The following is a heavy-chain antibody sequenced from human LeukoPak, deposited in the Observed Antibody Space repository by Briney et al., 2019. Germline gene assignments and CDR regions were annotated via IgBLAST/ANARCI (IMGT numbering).Heavy chain of an antibody. D-gene: IGHD1-26*01. CDR3: ARPHVEEWELPPFEY. Sequence: GGSLRLSCAASGFTFSRYAMHWVRQAPGRVLEWVAVISYDGSDKYYADSVKGRFTISRDNSKNTLSLQMNSLRAEDTAVYYCARPHVEEWELPPFEYWGQGPLVTVSS. CDR2: ISYDGSDK. V-gene: IGHV3-30*01. CDR1: GFTFSRYA. J-gene: IGHJ4*02.